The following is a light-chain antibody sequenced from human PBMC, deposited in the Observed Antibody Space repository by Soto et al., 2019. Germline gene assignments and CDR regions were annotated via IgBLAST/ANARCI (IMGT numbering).Light chain of an antibody. Sequence: EIMLTQSASTLSLSPGEKATLSCRASQSVSSSYLAWYQQKPGQPPRLLIYGASSRATGIPDRFSGSGSGTDFTLTISRLEPEDFAVYYCQQRSRWPLTFGGGTKVDIK. CDR1: QSVSSSY. CDR2: GAS. V-gene: IGKV3D-20*02. CDR3: QQRSRWPLT. J-gene: IGKJ4*01.